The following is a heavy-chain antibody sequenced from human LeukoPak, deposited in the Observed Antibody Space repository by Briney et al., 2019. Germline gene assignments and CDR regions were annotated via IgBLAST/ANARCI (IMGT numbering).Heavy chain of an antibody. Sequence: GGSLRLSCAASGFTFSSFAMSWVRQAPGKGLEWVSAISGSGGSTYYADSVKGRFTISRDNSKNTLYLQMNSLRAEDTAVYYCAKVYSSSWYFNWFDPWLQGTLVTVSS. CDR1: GFTFSSFA. D-gene: IGHD6-13*01. CDR2: ISGSGGST. J-gene: IGHJ5*02. V-gene: IGHV3-23*01. CDR3: AKVYSSSWYFNWFDP.